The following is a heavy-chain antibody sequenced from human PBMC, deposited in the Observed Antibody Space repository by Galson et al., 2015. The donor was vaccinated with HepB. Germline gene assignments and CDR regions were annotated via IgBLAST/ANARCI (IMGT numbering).Heavy chain of an antibody. V-gene: IGHV1-46*01. D-gene: IGHD3-22*01. CDR2: IIPSGGRA. CDR1: GYIFTSYY. Sequence: SVKVSCKASGYIFTSYYMHWVRQAPGQGLEWMGIIIPSGGRANYAQKFQGRVTMTRDTSTSTVYMELSSLKSEDTAVYYCARADYFDSSGYYSPGHWSYWGQGTLVTVSS. J-gene: IGHJ4*02. CDR3: ARADYFDSSGYYSPGHWSY.